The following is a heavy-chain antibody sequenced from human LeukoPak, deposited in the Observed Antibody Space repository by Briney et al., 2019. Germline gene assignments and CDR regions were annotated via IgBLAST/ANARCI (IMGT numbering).Heavy chain of an antibody. CDR2: ISSSSNHI. CDR1: GFTFSSYI. V-gene: IGHV3-21*01. D-gene: IGHD3-22*01. J-gene: IGHJ4*02. Sequence: GGSLRLSCAASGFTFSSYIMNWVRQAPGKGLEWVSSISSSSNHIYYADSMKGRFTISRDNAKNSLYLQMNSLRAEDTAVYYCARVLHKRDYDSRVYYGYWGQGTLVTVSS. CDR3: ARVLHKRDYDSRVYYGY.